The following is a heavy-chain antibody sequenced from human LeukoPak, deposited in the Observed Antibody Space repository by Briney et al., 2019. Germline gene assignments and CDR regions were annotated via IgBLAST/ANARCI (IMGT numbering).Heavy chain of an antibody. D-gene: IGHD2-15*01. CDR3: ARDPLSGGSYFDY. CDR2: ISYDGSNE. Sequence: GGSLRLSCAASGFTFSTYAMHWVRQAPGKGLEWVTVISYDGSNEYYADSVKGRFTISRDNSKNTVFLQMNSLRAEDTAVYYCARDPLSGGSYFDYWGQGTLVTVPS. J-gene: IGHJ4*02. V-gene: IGHV3-30-3*01. CDR1: GFTFSTYA.